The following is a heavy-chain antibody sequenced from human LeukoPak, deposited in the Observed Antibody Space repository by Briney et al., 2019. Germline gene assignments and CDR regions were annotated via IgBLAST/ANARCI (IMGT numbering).Heavy chain of an antibody. CDR1: GYTLTELS. CDR2: FGPEGGET. Sequence: ASVKVSCKVSGYTLTELSMHWVRQAPGKGLEWMGGFGPEGGETIYAQKFQGRVTMTGDTSTDTAYMELSSLRSEDTAVYYCATAVYCSGGSCYWFDPWGQGTLVTVSS. CDR3: ATAVYCSGGSCYWFDP. V-gene: IGHV1-24*01. J-gene: IGHJ5*02. D-gene: IGHD2-15*01.